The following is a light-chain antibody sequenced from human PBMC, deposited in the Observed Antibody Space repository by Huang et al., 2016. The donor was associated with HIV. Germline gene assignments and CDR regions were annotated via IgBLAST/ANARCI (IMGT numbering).Light chain of an antibody. J-gene: IGKJ4*01. CDR3: QQYDNWPPLT. CDR2: DAF. Sequence: EIVMTQSPATLSVSPGERATLSCRASQSVNNKLAWYQQKPGQAPRLVIYDAFPRATGIPVRFSGSGSGTEFTLTISSLQSEDFAVYYCQQYDNWPPLTFGGGTKVEI. CDR1: QSVNNK. V-gene: IGKV3-15*01.